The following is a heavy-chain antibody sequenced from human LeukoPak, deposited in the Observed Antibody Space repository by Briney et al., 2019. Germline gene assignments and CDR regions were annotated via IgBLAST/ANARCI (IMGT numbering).Heavy chain of an antibody. CDR1: GGSISSNGYY. CDR3: ARDRVVRGVIITVRYNWFDP. J-gene: IGHJ5*02. D-gene: IGHD3-10*01. CDR2: ISYSGSA. V-gene: IGHV4-39*02. Sequence: SETLSLTCTVSGGSISSNGYYWGWIRQPPGRGLEWLGTISYSGSAYYNPSLKSQLTISVDTSKNQLSLNLRSVTAADTAVYYCARDRVVRGVIITVRYNWFDPWGQGTLVTVSS.